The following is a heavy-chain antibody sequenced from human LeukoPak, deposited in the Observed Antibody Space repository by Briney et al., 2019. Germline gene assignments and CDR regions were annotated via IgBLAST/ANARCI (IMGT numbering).Heavy chain of an antibody. V-gene: IGHV4-38-2*02. D-gene: IGHD5-24*01. CDR1: GYSISTGYY. CDR2: FYHGGST. Sequence: PSETLSLTCTVSGYSISTGYYWDWIRQPPGKGLEWIGTFYHGGSTYYNPSLKSRVTISVDTSKNQFSLKLSSVTAADTAVYYCASLGMRWLQYYHYYMDVWGKGTRSPSP. J-gene: IGHJ6*03. CDR3: ASLGMRWLQYYHYYMDV.